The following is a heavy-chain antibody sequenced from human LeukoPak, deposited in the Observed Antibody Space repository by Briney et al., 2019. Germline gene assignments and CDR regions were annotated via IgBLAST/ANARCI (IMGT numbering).Heavy chain of an antibody. Sequence: SGPTLVNPTQTLTLTCTFSGFSLSTSGVGVGWIRQPPGKALEWLALIYWNDDKRYSPSLKSRLTITKDTSKNQVVLKMTNMDPGDTATYYCAHRREVYLGGGGSFDYWGQGTLVTVSS. D-gene: IGHD3-16*01. V-gene: IGHV2-5*01. CDR3: AHRREVYLGGGGSFDY. CDR2: IYWNDDK. CDR1: GFSLSTSGVG. J-gene: IGHJ4*02.